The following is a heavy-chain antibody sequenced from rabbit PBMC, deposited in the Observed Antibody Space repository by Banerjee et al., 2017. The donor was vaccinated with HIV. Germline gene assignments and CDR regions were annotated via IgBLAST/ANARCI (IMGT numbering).Heavy chain of an antibody. Sequence: QSLEESGGDLVKSGASLTLTCTASGFSFSSSYYMCWVRQAPGKGLEWIACIYAGSSGSTYYASWAKGPFTISKTSSTTVTLQMTSLTAADTATYFCARDRDGDAGYGSLALWGQGTLVTVS. V-gene: IGHV1S40*01. D-gene: IGHD7-1*01. CDR2: IYAGSSGST. CDR1: GFSFSSSYY. J-gene: IGHJ3*01. CDR3: ARDRDGDAGYGSLAL.